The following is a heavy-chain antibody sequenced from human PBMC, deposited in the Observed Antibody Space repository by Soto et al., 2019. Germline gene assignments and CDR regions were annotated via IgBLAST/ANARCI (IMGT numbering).Heavy chain of an antibody. D-gene: IGHD3-3*01. Sequence: PSETLSLTCAVYGGSFSGYYWSWIRQPPGKGLEWIGEINHSGSTNYNPSLKSRVTISVDTSKNQFSLKLSSVTAADTAVYYCARLLEGYYDFWSGPSLNWFDTWGQGTLVTVSS. CDR2: INHSGST. V-gene: IGHV4-34*01. CDR1: GGSFSGYY. J-gene: IGHJ5*02. CDR3: ARLLEGYYDFWSGPSLNWFDT.